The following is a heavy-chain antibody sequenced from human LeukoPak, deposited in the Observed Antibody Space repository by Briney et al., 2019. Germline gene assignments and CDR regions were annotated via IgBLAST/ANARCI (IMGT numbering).Heavy chain of an antibody. V-gene: IGHV4-4*08. CDR3: ARRAYYDSSGYHPTSGYFDL. Sequence: SETLSLTCTVSGGSMFSYYWNWIRQPPGKGLEWIGYIYSSGITNYSPSLRSRGTISVATSRNQFSLRMTSVTAADTAIYYCARRAYYDSSGYHPTSGYFDLWGRGTLVTVSS. D-gene: IGHD3-22*01. CDR2: IYSSGIT. CDR1: GGSMFSYY. J-gene: IGHJ2*01.